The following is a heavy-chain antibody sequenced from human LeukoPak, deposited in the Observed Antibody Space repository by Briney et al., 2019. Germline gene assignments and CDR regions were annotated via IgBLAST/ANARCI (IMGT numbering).Heavy chain of an antibody. CDR2: IYTSGST. V-gene: IGHV4-4*07. Sequence: AETLSLTCTVSGGSISSYYWNWIRQPAGKGLEWIGRIYTSGSTNYNPYLKSRVTMSVDTSKNQFSLKLSSVTAADTAVYYCARDAIVGAFPAWGQGTLVTVSS. D-gene: IGHD1-26*01. CDR1: GGSISSYY. CDR3: ARDAIVGAFPA. J-gene: IGHJ5*02.